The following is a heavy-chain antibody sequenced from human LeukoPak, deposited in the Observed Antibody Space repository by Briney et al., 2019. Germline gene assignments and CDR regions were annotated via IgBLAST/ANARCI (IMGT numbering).Heavy chain of an antibody. CDR1: VFTFTAYY. CDR2: IRSSGSTI. V-gene: IGHV3-11*01. CDR3: ARGGRDPHRWFDP. J-gene: IGHJ5*02. Sequence: GRSLRLSCAPSVFTFTAYYMSWIRQAPQKGLEWVSYIRSSGSTIYYAASVKSRFTISRDNAKNSLYLQMNSLRAEGTAVYYCARGGRDPHRWFDPWGQGTLVAVSS.